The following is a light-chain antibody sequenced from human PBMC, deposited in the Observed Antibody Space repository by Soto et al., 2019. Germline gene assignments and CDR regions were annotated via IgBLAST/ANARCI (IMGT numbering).Light chain of an antibody. J-gene: IGKJ2*03. CDR3: QQSLRSPQS. CDR1: EDIRNY. V-gene: IGKV1-39*01. CDR2: AAV. Sequence: DIQMTQSPSSLSASVGDRVTITCRASEDIRNYLNWYQQKLGKAPKLLISAAVRLHSGVPSRFSGSGSGTVFTLNITSLQPEDFATYYCQQSLRSPQSFGQGTKLEIK.